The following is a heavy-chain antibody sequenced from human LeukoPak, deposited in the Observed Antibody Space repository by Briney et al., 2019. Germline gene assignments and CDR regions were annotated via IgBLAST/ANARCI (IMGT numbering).Heavy chain of an antibody. CDR1: GGSISSSSYY. CDR3: ARARYSSGWYEDY. CDR2: IYYSGIT. D-gene: IGHD6-19*01. V-gene: IGHV4-39*07. Sequence: SETLSLTCTVSGGSISSSSYYWAWIRQPPGKGLEWIGSIYYSGITYYNPSLKSRVTISVDTSKNQFSLRLSSVTAADTAMYYCARARYSSGWYEDYWGQGTLVTVSS. J-gene: IGHJ4*02.